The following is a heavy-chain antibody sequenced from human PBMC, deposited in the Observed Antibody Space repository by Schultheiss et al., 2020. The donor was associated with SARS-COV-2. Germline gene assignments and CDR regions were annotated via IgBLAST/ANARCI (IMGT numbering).Heavy chain of an antibody. CDR3: ARVLQAFHYYGMDV. J-gene: IGHJ6*02. Sequence: ASVKVSCKASGYTFTKYFTQWVRQAPGQGLEWMGWINPNSGGTNYAQKFQGRVTMTRDTSISTAYMELSRLRSDDTAVYYCARVLQAFHYYGMDVWGQGTTVTVSS. D-gene: IGHD1-26*01. CDR1: GYTFTKYF. V-gene: IGHV1-2*02. CDR2: INPNSGGT.